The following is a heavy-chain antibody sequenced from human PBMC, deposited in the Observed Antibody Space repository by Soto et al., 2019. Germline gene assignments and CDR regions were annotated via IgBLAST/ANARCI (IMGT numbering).Heavy chain of an antibody. V-gene: IGHV1-69*01. D-gene: IGHD2-15*01. CDR3: ARKELTLQCSGGSCYSYYYYYGMDV. Sequence: QVQLVQSGAEVKKPGSSVKVSCKASGGTFSSYAISWVRQAPGQGLEWMGGIIPIFGTANYAQKFQGRVTITADESTSTVYMELSSLRSEDTAVYYCARKELTLQCSGGSCYSYYYYYGMDVWGQGTTVTVSS. J-gene: IGHJ6*02. CDR2: IIPIFGTA. CDR1: GGTFSSYA.